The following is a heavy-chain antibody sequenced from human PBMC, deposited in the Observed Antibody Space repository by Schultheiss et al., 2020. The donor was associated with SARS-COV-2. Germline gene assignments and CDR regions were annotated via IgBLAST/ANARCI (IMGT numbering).Heavy chain of an antibody. V-gene: IGHV1-2*04. Sequence: ASVKVSCKASGGTFTSYGISWVRQAPGQGLEWMGIINPSGGSTSYAQKFQGWVTMTRDTSISTAYMELSRLRSDDTAVYYCARAGLGELSLSFDYWGQGTLVTVSS. CDR3: ARAGLGELSLSFDY. CDR1: GGTFTSYG. CDR2: INPSGGST. J-gene: IGHJ4*02. D-gene: IGHD3-16*02.